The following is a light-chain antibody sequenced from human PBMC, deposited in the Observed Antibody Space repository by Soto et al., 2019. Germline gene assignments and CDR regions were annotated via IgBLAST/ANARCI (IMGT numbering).Light chain of an antibody. CDR1: QSISSW. V-gene: IGKV1-5*03. Sequence: DIQMTQSPSTPSASVGDRVTITCRASQSISSWLAWYQHKPGKAPKLLIYKASSLESGVPSRFSGSGSGTEFTLTISTLQPEDLASYYCLQYNSHSWTFGQETKVEMK. J-gene: IGKJ1*01. CDR2: KAS. CDR3: LQYNSHSWT.